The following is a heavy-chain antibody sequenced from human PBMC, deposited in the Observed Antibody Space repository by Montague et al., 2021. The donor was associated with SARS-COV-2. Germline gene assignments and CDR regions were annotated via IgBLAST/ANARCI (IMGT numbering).Heavy chain of an antibody. CDR2: ITHGGST. CDR1: GASLSGFY. D-gene: IGHD4-23*01. J-gene: IGHJ4*02. Sequence: SETLSLTCAVYGASLSGFYWTWIRQAPGKGLEWVGEITHGGSTSYSPALKSRLTIPLDTSKNQFSLKLDSVTAADTATYYCARSHDYRGNDYFDSWGQGALVIVSS. CDR3: ARSHDYRGNDYFDS. V-gene: IGHV4-34*01.